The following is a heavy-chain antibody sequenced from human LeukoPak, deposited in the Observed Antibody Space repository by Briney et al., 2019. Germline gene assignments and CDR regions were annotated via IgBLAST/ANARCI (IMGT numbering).Heavy chain of an antibody. V-gene: IGHV4-34*01. CDR1: GGSFSGYY. CDR2: INHSGST. Sequence: SETLSLTCAVYGGSFSGYYWSWIRQPPGKGLEWIGEINHSGSTYYNPSLKSRVTISVDTSKNQFSLKLSSVTAADTAVYYCASIPEFGYSSSCLDPWGQGTLVTVSS. D-gene: IGHD6-13*01. CDR3: ASIPEFGYSSSCLDP. J-gene: IGHJ5*02.